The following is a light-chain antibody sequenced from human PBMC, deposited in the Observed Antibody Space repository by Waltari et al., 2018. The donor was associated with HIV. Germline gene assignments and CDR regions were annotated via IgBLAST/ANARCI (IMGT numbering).Light chain of an antibody. CDR2: TTS. Sequence: ALRMTPSPSSFSASVGDRVTITCRASQGITTSLAWYQQQPGGAPRLLIHTTSTLESGVPSIFSGSGSGTEFTLTISCLQSEDVATYYCHQYHDFPFTFGPGTKVDIK. CDR3: HQYHDFPFT. CDR1: QGITTS. V-gene: IGKV1-8*01. J-gene: IGKJ3*01.